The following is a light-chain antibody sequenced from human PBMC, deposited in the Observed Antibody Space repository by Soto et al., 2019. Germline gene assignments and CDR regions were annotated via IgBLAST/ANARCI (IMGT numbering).Light chain of an antibody. CDR3: QSYDSSLSGSKV. J-gene: IGLJ1*01. CDR1: SSNIGAGYD. V-gene: IGLV1-40*01. CDR2: GNS. Sequence: QSVLTQPPSLSGAPGQRVTISCTGSSSNIGAGYDVHWYQQLPGTAPKLLIFGNSNRPSGVPDRFSASKSGTSASLAITGLQAEDEADYYCQSYDSSLSGSKVFGTGTKLTVL.